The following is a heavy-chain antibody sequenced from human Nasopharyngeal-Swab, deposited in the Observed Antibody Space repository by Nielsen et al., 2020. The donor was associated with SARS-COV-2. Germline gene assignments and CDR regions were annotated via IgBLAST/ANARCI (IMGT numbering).Heavy chain of an antibody. CDR3: ARGGVLLWFGELLKPIYYYYYGMDV. Sequence: ASVKVSCKASGYTFTGYYMHWVRQAPGQGLEWMGWINPNSGGTNYAQKFQGWVTMTRDTSISTAYMELSRLRSDDTAVYCCARGGVLLWFGELLKPIYYYYYGMDVWGQGTTVTVSS. CDR1: GYTFTGYY. V-gene: IGHV1-2*04. D-gene: IGHD3-10*01. J-gene: IGHJ6*02. CDR2: INPNSGGT.